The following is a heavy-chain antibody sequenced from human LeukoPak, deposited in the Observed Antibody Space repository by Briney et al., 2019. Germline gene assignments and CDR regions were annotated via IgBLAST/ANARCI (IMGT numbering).Heavy chain of an antibody. CDR2: ISYSGST. V-gene: IGHV4-59*01. Sequence: EPSETLSLTCTVSGGSISSYYWSWIRQPPGKGLEWIGYISYSGSTNYNPSLKSRVTISVHTSKNQFSLKLSSVTAADTAVYYCARDYYDSSGYYGYNWFDPWGQGTLVTVSS. CDR1: GGSISSYY. CDR3: ARDYYDSSGYYGYNWFDP. D-gene: IGHD3-22*01. J-gene: IGHJ5*02.